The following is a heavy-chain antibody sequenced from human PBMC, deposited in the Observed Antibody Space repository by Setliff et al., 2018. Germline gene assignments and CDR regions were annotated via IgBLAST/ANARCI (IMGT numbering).Heavy chain of an antibody. V-gene: IGHV4-59*01. CDR2: IYYSGRT. Sequence: SETLSLTCTVSGGSISIYYWSWIRQPPGKGLEWIGNIYYSGRTNYNPSLKSRVTISLDTPKNQFSLKLSYMTAADTAVYYCARFLDPRDGYQNSPGFDFWGQGALVTVSS. J-gene: IGHJ4*02. CDR3: ARFLDPRDGYQNSPGFDF. CDR1: GGSISIYY. D-gene: IGHD2-21*01.